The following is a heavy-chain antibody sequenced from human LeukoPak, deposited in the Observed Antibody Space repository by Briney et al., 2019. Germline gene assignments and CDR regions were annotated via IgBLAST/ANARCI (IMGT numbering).Heavy chain of an antibody. D-gene: IGHD2-21*02. Sequence: PGGSLRLSCAASGFTFDDYAMSWVRQAPGKGLEWVSTINWSGGSTRYADSVKGRFTISRDNAKNSLYLQMNRLRAEDTALYYCARDPHIYCGGDCYSDYWGQGTLVTVSS. J-gene: IGHJ4*02. CDR3: ARDPHIYCGGDCYSDY. CDR1: GFTFDDYA. CDR2: INWSGGST. V-gene: IGHV3-20*04.